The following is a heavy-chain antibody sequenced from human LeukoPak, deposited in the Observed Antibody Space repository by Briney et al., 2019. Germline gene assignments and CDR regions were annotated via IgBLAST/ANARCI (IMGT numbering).Heavy chain of an antibody. J-gene: IGHJ4*02. D-gene: IGHD5-12*01. CDR3: AQGPPYGGYSD. Sequence: GASVKVSCAASGYSFNVYYIPSVRQAPGQGLEWMGWIKPKSDDTNYGQNSQGRVTMTRDTSISTAYMELSGLRSDDTAVYYCAQGPPYGGYSDWGQGTLVTVSS. CDR2: IKPKSDDT. V-gene: IGHV1-2*02. CDR1: GYSFNVYY.